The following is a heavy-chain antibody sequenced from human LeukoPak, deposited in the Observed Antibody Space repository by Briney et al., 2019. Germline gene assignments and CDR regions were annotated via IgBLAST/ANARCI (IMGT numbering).Heavy chain of an antibody. CDR1: GGTFSSYA. D-gene: IGHD3-3*01. V-gene: IGHV1-69*05. CDR2: IIPIFGTA. CDR3: ARTRETYYDFWSGYPYYFDY. Sequence: SVKVSCKAPGGTFSSYAISWVRQAPGQGLEWMGGIIPIFGTANYAQKFQGRVTITTDESTSTAYMELSSLRSEDTAVYYCARTRETYYDFWSGYPYYFDYWGQGTLVTVSS. J-gene: IGHJ4*02.